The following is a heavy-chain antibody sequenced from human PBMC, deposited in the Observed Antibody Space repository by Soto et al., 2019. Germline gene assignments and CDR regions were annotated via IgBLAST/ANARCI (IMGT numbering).Heavy chain of an antibody. V-gene: IGHV3-23*01. CDR2: ISGSGGST. CDR1: GFTFSSYA. D-gene: IGHD2-15*01. J-gene: IGHJ5*02. CDR3: AKHGDLGYCSGGSCHLGHKCFAP. Sequence: GGSLSLSCAASGFTFSSYAMSWVRQAPGKGLDWVSAISGSGGSTYYADSVKGRFTISRDNSKNTLYLQMNSLRAEDTAVYYCAKHGDLGYCSGGSCHLGHKCFAPWGPGTLVTLSS.